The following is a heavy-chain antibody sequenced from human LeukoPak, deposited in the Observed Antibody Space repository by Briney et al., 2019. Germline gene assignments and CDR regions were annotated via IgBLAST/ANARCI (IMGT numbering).Heavy chain of an antibody. CDR3: ARSGSYWGYFDY. V-gene: IGHV3-7*01. CDR1: GITFSRFW. Sequence: GGSLRLSCAASGITFSRFWMSWVRQAPGKGLQWVANINQDGSEKHYVDSVKGRFTISRDNAENSLYLQMNSLRAEDTAVYYCARSGSYWGYFDYWGQGTLVTVSS. D-gene: IGHD1-26*01. CDR2: INQDGSEK. J-gene: IGHJ4*02.